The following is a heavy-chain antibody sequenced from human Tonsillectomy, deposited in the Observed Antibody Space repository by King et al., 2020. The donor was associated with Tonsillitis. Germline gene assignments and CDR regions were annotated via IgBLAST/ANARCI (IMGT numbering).Heavy chain of an antibody. CDR3: ASPGGTFDI. Sequence: VQLVESGGGVVQPGMSLRLSCAASGFTFSSYGMHWVRQAPGKGREWVGVIWYDGRNKYYADSVKGRFTISRDNSKNTLYLQMNSLRAEDTAVYYCASPGGTFDIWGQGTLVTVSS. V-gene: IGHV3-33*01. CDR2: IWYDGRNK. CDR1: GFTFSSYG. D-gene: IGHD1-1*01. J-gene: IGHJ3*02.